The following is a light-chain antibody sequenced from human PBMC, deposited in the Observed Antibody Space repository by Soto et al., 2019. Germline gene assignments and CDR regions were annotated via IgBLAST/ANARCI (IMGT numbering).Light chain of an antibody. CDR1: QSVSSNY. CDR2: GAS. J-gene: IGKJ4*01. V-gene: IGKV3-20*01. CDR3: HQYGSTPT. Sequence: EIVLTQSPGTLSLSPGERATLSYRASQSVSSNYLAWYQQKPGQAPRVLIYGASSRATGIPDRFSGSGSGTDFTLTISRLEPEDFAVYYCHQYGSTPTFGGGTKVEIK.